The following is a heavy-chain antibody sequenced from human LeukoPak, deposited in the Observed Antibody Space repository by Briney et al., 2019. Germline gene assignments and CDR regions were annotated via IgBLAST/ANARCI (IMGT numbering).Heavy chain of an antibody. J-gene: IGHJ3*02. CDR3: ARVRGYSYGSDAFDI. V-gene: IGHV4-59*07. D-gene: IGHD5-18*01. Sequence: SDPLPLIYTVSGGPISSYYLIWIRQPPGTGLEWIGYIYYSGSTNYHPSPKSRVTISVDTSKNQFSLKLTSVTAADTAVFYCARVRGYSYGSDAFDIWGQGTMVTVSS. CDR1: GGPISSYY. CDR2: IYYSGST.